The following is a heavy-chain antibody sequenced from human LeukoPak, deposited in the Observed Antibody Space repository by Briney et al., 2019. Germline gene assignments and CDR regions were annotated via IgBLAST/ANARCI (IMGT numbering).Heavy chain of an antibody. CDR1: GFNFSRYY. CDR2: INPSGGTT. V-gene: IGHV1-46*01. Sequence: SVKVSFKATGFNFSRYYMHWVRQAAGQGLEWMGIINPSGGTTTYVQKFQGRVTMTGDTSTRAIYMELSSLRSEGRAVYYCARAGKAAGGRNFVYWGEGTLLTVSS. J-gene: IGHJ4*02. CDR3: ARAGKAAGGRNFVY. D-gene: IGHD6-13*01.